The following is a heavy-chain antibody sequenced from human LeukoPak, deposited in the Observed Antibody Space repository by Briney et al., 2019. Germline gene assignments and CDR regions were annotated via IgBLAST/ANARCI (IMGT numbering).Heavy chain of an antibody. CDR2: IRGKTYGGTT. J-gene: IGHJ4*02. Sequence: PGRSLRLSCTASGFTFGDYAMTWVRQAPGKGLEWVAFIRGKTYGGTTEYAASVKGRFIISRDDSKSIAYLQMNSLRAEDTAVYHCARVNTPPHYYFDYWGQGTLVTVSS. CDR3: ARVNTPPHYYFDY. V-gene: IGHV3-49*04. CDR1: GFTFGDYA.